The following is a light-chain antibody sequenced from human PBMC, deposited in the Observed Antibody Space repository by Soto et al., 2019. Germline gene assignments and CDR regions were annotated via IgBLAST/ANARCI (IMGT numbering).Light chain of an antibody. CDR3: QAWDSSTGV. Sequence: SYELTQPPSVSVSPGQTASITCSGDELGDKYACWYQQKAGQSLVLVIYEDNKRPSGIPERFSGSNSGNTATLTISGTQAMDEADYYCQAWDSSTGVFGGGTKLTVL. J-gene: IGLJ2*01. CDR2: EDN. V-gene: IGLV3-1*01. CDR1: ELGDKY.